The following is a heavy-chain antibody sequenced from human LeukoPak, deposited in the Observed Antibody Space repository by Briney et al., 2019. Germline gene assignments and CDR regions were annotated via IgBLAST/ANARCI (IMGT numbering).Heavy chain of an antibody. V-gene: IGHV3-11*01. CDR3: ARDPILTGYNWFDP. J-gene: IGHJ5*02. Sequence: PGGSLRLSCAASGFTFSDYYMSWIRQAPGKGLEGVSYISSSGSTIYYADSVKGRFTISRDNAKNSLYLQMNSLRAEDTAVYYCARDPILTGYNWFDPWGQGTLVTVSS. D-gene: IGHD3-9*01. CDR2: ISSSGSTI. CDR1: GFTFSDYY.